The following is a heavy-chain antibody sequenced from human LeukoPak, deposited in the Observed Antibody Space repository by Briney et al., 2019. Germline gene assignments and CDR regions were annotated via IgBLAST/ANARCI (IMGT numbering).Heavy chain of an antibody. CDR3: ARGRTTVATDYFDY. CDR1: GFTFSNVW. D-gene: IGHD4-23*01. J-gene: IGHJ4*02. CDR2: IYSGGST. V-gene: IGHV3-53*01. Sequence: GGALRLSCAASGFTFSNVWMSWVRQAPGKGLEWVSVIYSGGSTYYADSVKGRFTISRDNSKNTLYLQMNSLRAEDTAVYYCARGRTTVATDYFDYWGQGTLVTVSS.